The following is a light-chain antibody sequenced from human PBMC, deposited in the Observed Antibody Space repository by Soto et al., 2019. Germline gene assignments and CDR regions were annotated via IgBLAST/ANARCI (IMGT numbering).Light chain of an antibody. Sequence: QSALTQPASVSGSPGQSITISCTGTSSDVGGYNYVSWYQQHPGTAPKLMIYDVSNRPSGVSNRFSGSKSGNTASLTISGLQAEDEADYYCSSFTSSNTLVFGGGTKLTVL. V-gene: IGLV2-14*01. CDR3: SSFTSSNTLV. CDR1: SSDVGGYNY. CDR2: DVS. J-gene: IGLJ2*01.